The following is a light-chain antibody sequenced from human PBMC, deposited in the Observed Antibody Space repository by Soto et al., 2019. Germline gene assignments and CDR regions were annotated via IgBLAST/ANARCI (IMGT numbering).Light chain of an antibody. CDR1: QSISAY. CDR2: DAS. CDR3: QESYGPSWT. J-gene: IGKJ1*01. Sequence: DIQMTQSPSTLSASVGDRVSITCRASQSISAYLAWYQQKPGKAPKVLIYDASSLESGVPSRFSGSGSGTDFTLTISSLQPEDFATYYCQESYGPSWTFGQGTKLDLK. V-gene: IGKV1-5*01.